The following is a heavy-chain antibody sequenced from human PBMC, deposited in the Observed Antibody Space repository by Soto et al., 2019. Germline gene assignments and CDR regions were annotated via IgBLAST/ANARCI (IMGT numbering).Heavy chain of an antibody. CDR3: VRNLQDHYYYYYMDV. CDR1: GYSFTSYW. V-gene: IGHV5-51*01. Sequence: PGESLKISCKGSGYSFTSYWIGWVRQMPGKGLEWMGIIYPGDSDTRYSPSFQGQVTISADKSISTAYLQWSSLKASDTAMYYCVRNLQDHYYYYYMDVWGKGTTVTVSS. CDR2: IYPGDSDT. J-gene: IGHJ6*03.